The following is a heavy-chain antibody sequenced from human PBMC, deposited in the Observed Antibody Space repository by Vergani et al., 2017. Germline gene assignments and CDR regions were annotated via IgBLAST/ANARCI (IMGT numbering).Heavy chain of an antibody. V-gene: IGHV4-61*02. Sequence: QVQLQESGPGLVRPSQTLSLTCTVSGASITSGSFYWSWIRQPAGKGLEWIGRIHSSGTTNYNPSLKSRVTLSVDTSKNQLSLRMTSVTAADTAVYYCARDSWTSELRGVYWFDTWGQGTLVSVSS. D-gene: IGHD3-10*01. CDR3: ARDSWTSELRGVYWFDT. J-gene: IGHJ5*02. CDR2: IHSSGTT. CDR1: GASITSGSFY.